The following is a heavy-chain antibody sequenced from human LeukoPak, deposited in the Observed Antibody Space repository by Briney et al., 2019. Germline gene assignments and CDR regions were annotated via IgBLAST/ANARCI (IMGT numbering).Heavy chain of an antibody. J-gene: IGHJ6*02. CDR3: ARDGYNFDAMDV. CDR2: MNPNSGNT. D-gene: IGHD5-24*01. V-gene: IGHV1-8*02. CDR1: GYTFASHD. Sequence: GASVKVSCKASGYTFASHDINWVRQAAGQGLEWMGWMNPNSGNTGYVQKFQGRLTMTWDTSISTAYMELSSLRSEDTAVYYCARDGYNFDAMDVWGQGTRVTVSS.